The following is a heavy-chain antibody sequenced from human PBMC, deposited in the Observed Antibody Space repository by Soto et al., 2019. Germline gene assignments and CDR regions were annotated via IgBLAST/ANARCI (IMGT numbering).Heavy chain of an antibody. CDR1: GYIFVNYG. Sequence: QVQLVQSGDEVRKPGSSVKVSCKASGYIFVNYGIAWVRQAPGQGLEWMGWISPYSGKTHYASKVQGRLTMTTDTATSTAYMDLGSLTSDDTAVYYCAMVDNYVTPTPQDVWGQGTTVTFSS. D-gene: IGHD3-16*01. V-gene: IGHV1-18*01. J-gene: IGHJ6*02. CDR2: ISPYSGKT. CDR3: AMVDNYVTPTPQDV.